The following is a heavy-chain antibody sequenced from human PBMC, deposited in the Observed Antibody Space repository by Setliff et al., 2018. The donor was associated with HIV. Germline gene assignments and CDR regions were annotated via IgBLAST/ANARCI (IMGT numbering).Heavy chain of an antibody. CDR1: GGSISSGSYY. J-gene: IGHJ4*02. CDR2: ISYSGST. CDR3: ARDRVEYDNSGYYNDYFDS. D-gene: IGHD3-22*01. Sequence: SETLSLTCNVSGGSISSGSYYWSWIRQPAGKRLEWIGYISYSGSTNYNPSLKSRVTISIDTSKNQFSLKLSSVTAADTAVYYCARDRVEYDNSGYYNDYFDSWGQGTLVTVSS. V-gene: IGHV4-61*10.